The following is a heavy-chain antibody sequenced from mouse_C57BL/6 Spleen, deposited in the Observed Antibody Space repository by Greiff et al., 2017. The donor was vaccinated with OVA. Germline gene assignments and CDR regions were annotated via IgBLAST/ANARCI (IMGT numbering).Heavy chain of an antibody. CDR1: GYTFTSYG. V-gene: IGHV1-81*01. D-gene: IGHD1-1*01. Sequence: QVQLQQSGAELARPGASVKLSCKASGYTFTSYGISWVKQRTGQGLEWIGEIYPRSGNTYYNEKFKGKATLTADKSSSTAYMELRSLTSEDSAVYFCARCGNYYGSSYEGYAMDYWGQGTSVTVSS. J-gene: IGHJ4*01. CDR2: IYPRSGNT. CDR3: ARCGNYYGSSYEGYAMDY.